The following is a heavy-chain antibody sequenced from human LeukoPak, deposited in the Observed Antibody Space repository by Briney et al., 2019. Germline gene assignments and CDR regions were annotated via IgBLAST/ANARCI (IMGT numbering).Heavy chain of an antibody. CDR2: MYSGGST. CDR3: GRGRGNSGSFDVFDI. CDR1: EFSVGSNY. V-gene: IGHV3-66*01. J-gene: IGHJ3*02. D-gene: IGHD1-26*01. Sequence: GGSLRLSCAASEFSVGSNYMTWVRQAPGKGLEWVSLMYSGGSTHYADSVKGRFTISRDNAKNSLYLQMSSLRAEDTAVYYCGRGRGNSGSFDVFDIWGQGTMVTVSS.